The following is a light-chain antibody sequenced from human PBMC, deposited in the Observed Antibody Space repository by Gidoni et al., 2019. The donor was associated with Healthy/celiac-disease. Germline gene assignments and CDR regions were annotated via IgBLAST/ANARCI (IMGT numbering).Light chain of an antibody. J-gene: IGLJ2*01. Sequence: SYELTQPPSVSVSPGQPASITCSGDKLGDKYACWYQQKPGQSPMLVIYQDSKRPSGIPERLSGSNSGNTATLTISGTQAMDEADYYCQAWDSSTAVFGGGTKLTVL. CDR1: KLGDKY. CDR2: QDS. CDR3: QAWDSSTAV. V-gene: IGLV3-1*01.